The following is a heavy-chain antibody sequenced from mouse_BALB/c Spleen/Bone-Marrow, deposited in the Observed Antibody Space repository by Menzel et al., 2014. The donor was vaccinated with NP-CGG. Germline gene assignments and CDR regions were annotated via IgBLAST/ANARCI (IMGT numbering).Heavy chain of an antibody. D-gene: IGHD2-4*01. V-gene: IGHV1S81*02. Sequence: VQLQQSGAELVKPGASVKLSCKASGYTFTTYYMYWVKQRPGQGLEWIGEINPSNGGTNFNEKFKSKATLTADKSSSTAYMHLSSLTSEDSAVYYCTRSPMITYFDYWGQGTTLTVSS. J-gene: IGHJ2*01. CDR2: INPSNGGT. CDR1: GYTFTTYY. CDR3: TRSPMITYFDY.